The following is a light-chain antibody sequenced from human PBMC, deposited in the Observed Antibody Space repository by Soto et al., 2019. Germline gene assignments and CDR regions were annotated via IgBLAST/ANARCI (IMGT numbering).Light chain of an antibody. CDR3: SSYTSSSTQV. Sequence: QSVLTQPASVSGSPGQSITISCTGTSSDVGGYNYVSWYQQHPGKAPKLVIYDVSNRPSGVSNRFSGSKSGNTASLTISGLQAEDEADYYCSSYTSSSTQVFGTGTKVTV. V-gene: IGLV2-14*01. CDR2: DVS. CDR1: SSDVGGYNY. J-gene: IGLJ1*01.